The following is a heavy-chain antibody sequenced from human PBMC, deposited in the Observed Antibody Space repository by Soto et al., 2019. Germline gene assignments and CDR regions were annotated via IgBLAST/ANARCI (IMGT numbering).Heavy chain of an antibody. J-gene: IGHJ4*02. Sequence: QVQLVQSGAEVKKPGASVKISCKASGYTFTSYYMHWVRQAPGQGLEWMGIINPSCGSTNYAQKLQGRVAMTRDTSTSTVYREINSLRSEDTAVYYCARPPYPGCINAVCYPLDYWGQGTLVTVSS. CDR1: GYTFTSYY. D-gene: IGHD2-8*01. CDR2: INPSCGST. CDR3: ARPPYPGCINAVCYPLDY. V-gene: IGHV1-46*01.